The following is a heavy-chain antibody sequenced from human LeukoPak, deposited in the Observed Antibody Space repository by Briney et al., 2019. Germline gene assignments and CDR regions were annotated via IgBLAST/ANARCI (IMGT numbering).Heavy chain of an antibody. D-gene: IGHD4-23*01. Sequence: GGSLRLSCAASGFTFSSYSMYWVRQAPGKGLEWISYISTSSSTIYYADSVKGRFTISRDNAKNSLYLQMNSLRAEDTAVYYCARDRTQGYGGNSDYWGQGTLVTVSS. CDR1: GFTFSSYS. V-gene: IGHV3-48*01. CDR3: ARDRTQGYGGNSDY. J-gene: IGHJ4*02. CDR2: ISTSSSTI.